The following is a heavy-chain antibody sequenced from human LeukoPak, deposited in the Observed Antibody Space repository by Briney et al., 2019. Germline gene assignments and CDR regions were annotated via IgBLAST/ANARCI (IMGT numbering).Heavy chain of an antibody. J-gene: IGHJ4*02. D-gene: IGHD3-22*01. V-gene: IGHV3-21*01. Sequence: GGSLRLSCAASGFTVSSNYMSWVRQAPGKGLEWVSSISSSSSYIYYADSVKGRFTISRDNAKNSLCLQMNSLRAEDTAVYYCARDTTYYYDSSGYHPFDYWGQGTLVTVSS. CDR2: ISSSSSYI. CDR1: GFTVSSNY. CDR3: ARDTTYYYDSSGYHPFDY.